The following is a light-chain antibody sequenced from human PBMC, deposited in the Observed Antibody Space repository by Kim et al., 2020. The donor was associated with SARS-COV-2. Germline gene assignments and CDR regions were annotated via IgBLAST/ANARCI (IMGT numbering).Light chain of an antibody. CDR1: KLGDKY. J-gene: IGLJ2*01. CDR3: QAWDSSTVV. V-gene: IGLV3-1*01. Sequence: SYELTQPPSVSVSPGQTASITCSGDKLGDKYACWYQQKPGQSPVVVIHQDSKRPSGIPERFSGSNSGHTATLTISGTQAMDEADYYCQAWDSSTVV. CDR2: QDS.